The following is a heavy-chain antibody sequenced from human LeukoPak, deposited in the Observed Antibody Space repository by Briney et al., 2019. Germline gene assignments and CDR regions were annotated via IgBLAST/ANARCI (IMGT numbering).Heavy chain of an antibody. CDR3: ASNDYGGNSYLYYFDY. Sequence: KPSETLSLTCTVSGGSISSSSYYWGWIRQPPGKGLEWIGSIYYSGSTYHNPSLKSRVTISVDTSKNQFSLKLSSVTAADTAVYYCASNDYGGNSYLYYFDYWGQGTLVTVSS. J-gene: IGHJ4*02. D-gene: IGHD4-23*01. CDR1: GGSISSSSYY. CDR2: IYYSGST. V-gene: IGHV4-39*01.